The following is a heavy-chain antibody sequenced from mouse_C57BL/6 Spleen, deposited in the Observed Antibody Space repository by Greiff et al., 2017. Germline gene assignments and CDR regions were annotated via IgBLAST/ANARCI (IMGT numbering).Heavy chain of an antibody. CDR3: AREDVTTGSAWFAY. V-gene: IGHV1-18*01. Sequence: SGPELVKPGASVKIPCKASGYTFTDYNMDWVKQSHGKSLEWIGDINPNNGGTIYNQKFKGKATLTVDKSSSTAYMELRSLTSEDTAVYYCAREDVTTGSAWFAYWGQGTLVTVSA. CDR1: GYTFTDYN. D-gene: IGHD1-1*01. J-gene: IGHJ3*01. CDR2: INPNNGGT.